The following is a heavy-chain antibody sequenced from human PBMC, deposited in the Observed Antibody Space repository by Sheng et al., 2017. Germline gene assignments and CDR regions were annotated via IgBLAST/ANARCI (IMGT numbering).Heavy chain of an antibody. J-gene: IGHJ3*02. CDR1: GGTFSSYA. Sequence: QVQLVQSGAEVKKPGSSVKVSCKASGGTFSSYAISWVRQAPGQGLEWMGGIIPIFGTANYAQKFQGRVTITTDESTSTAYMELSSLRSEDTAVYYCARDARYCSGGSCYQAPDAFDIWGQGDNGHRLF. CDR2: IIPIFGTA. D-gene: IGHD2-15*01. V-gene: IGHV1-69*05. CDR3: ARDARYCSGGSCYQAPDAFDI.